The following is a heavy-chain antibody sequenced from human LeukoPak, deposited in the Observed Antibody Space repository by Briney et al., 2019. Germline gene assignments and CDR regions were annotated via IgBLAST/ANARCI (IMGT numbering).Heavy chain of an antibody. J-gene: IGHJ4*02. CDR3: ARDRWYDSSGYYYEFDY. CDR2: IWYDGSDE. D-gene: IGHD3-22*01. CDR1: GFTFSSYG. V-gene: IGHV3-33*01. Sequence: GGSLRLSCAASGFTFSSYGMHWVRQAPGKGLEWVAAIWYDGSDEYNADSVKGRFTISRDNSKNTLYLQMNSLRDEDTAVYYCARDRWYDSSGYYYEFDYWGQGTLVTVSS.